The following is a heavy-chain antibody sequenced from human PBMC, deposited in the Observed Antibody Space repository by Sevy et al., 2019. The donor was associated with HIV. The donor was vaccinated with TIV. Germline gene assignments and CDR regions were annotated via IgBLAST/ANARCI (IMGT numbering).Heavy chain of an antibody. V-gene: IGHV3-48*03. CDR3: ARDLPPSATTVAHFDC. CDR1: GFSFGDYV. CDR2: ISNSGTTI. Sequence: GGSLRLSCTASGFSFGDYVLSWVRQAPGKGLEWVSYISNSGTTIYYSDSVKGRFTISRDNARNSLYLQMNSLRAEDTAIYYCARDLPPSATTVAHFDCWGQGTLVTVSS. D-gene: IGHD4-17*01. J-gene: IGHJ4*02.